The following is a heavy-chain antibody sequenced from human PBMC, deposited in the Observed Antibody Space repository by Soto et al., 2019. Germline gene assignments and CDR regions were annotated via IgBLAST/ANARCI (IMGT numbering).Heavy chain of an antibody. D-gene: IGHD6-6*01. CDR2: IYYSGSI. CDR1: GGSIRSHF. J-gene: IGHJ4*02. V-gene: IGHV4-59*11. Sequence: SETLSLTCTVSGGSIRSHFWSWIRQPPGKGLEWIGSIYYSGSINYNPSLKSRVTISVDTSKNQFSLKLSSVTAADTAVYFCASHEYSSSPFDYWGQGTLVTVSS. CDR3: ASHEYSSSPFDY.